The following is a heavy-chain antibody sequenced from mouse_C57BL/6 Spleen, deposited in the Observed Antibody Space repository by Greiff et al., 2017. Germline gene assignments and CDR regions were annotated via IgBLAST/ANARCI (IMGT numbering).Heavy chain of an antibody. Sequence: VQLQQSGAELVRPGASVKLSCTASGFNIKDYYMHWVKQRPEQGLEWIGRIDPEDGDTEYAPKFQGKATMTADTSSNTAYLQLSSLTSEDTAVYYCTTNGNSGYYYAMDYWGQGTSVTVSS. J-gene: IGHJ4*01. CDR3: TTNGNSGYYYAMDY. V-gene: IGHV14-1*01. CDR1: GFNIKDYY. CDR2: IDPEDGDT. D-gene: IGHD2-1*01.